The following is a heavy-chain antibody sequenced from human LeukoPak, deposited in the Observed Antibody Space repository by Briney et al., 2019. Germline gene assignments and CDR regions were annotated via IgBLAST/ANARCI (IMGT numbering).Heavy chain of an antibody. CDR2: ISAYNGNT. J-gene: IGHJ3*02. V-gene: IGHV1-18*01. D-gene: IGHD1-26*01. Sequence: GASVKVSCKASGYAFTSYGISWVRQAPGQGLEWMGWISAYNGNTNYAQKLQGRVTMTTDTSTSTAYMELRSLRSDDTAVYYCAREVEATYFHAFDIRGQGTMVTVSS. CDR3: AREVEATYFHAFDI. CDR1: GYAFTSYG.